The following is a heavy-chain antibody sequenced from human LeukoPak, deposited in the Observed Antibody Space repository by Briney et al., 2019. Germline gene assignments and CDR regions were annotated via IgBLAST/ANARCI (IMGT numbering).Heavy chain of an antibody. CDR1: GGSISSSSYY. CDR3: ARRSSSWYSKIDS. CDR2: IYYSGST. Sequence: SETLSPTCTVSGGSISSSSYYWGWIRQPPGMGLEWIGNIYYSGSTYYNPSLKSRVTISEDTSKNQFSLKLSSVTAADTAVYYCARRSSSWYSKIDSWGQGTLVTVSS. J-gene: IGHJ4*02. V-gene: IGHV4-39*01. D-gene: IGHD6-13*01.